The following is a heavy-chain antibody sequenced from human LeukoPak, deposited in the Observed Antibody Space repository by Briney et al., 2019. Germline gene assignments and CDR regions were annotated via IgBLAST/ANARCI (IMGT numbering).Heavy chain of an antibody. CDR3: ARGFVVVPAAMDYFDY. D-gene: IGHD2-2*01. V-gene: IGHV7-4-1*02. Sequence: ASVKVSCKASGYTFTSYAMNWVRQAPGQGLEWMGWINTNTGNPTYAQGFTGRFVFSLDTPVSTAYLQISSLKAEDTAVYYCARGFVVVPAAMDYFDYWGQGTLVTVSS. CDR1: GYTFTSYA. J-gene: IGHJ4*02. CDR2: INTNTGNP.